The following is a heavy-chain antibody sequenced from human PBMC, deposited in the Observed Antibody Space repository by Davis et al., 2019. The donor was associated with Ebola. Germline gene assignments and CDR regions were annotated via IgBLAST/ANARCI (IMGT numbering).Heavy chain of an antibody. CDR3: ARGFGYCSSTSCPYYYYGMDV. J-gene: IGHJ6*02. CDR2: ISAYNGNT. Sequence: AASVKVSCKASGYTFTSYGISWVRQAPGQGLEWMGWISAYNGNTNYAQKLQGRVTITADKSTSTAYMELSSLRSEDTAVYYCARGFGYCSSTSCPYYYYGMDVWGQGTTVTVSS. V-gene: IGHV1-18*01. D-gene: IGHD2-2*01. CDR1: GYTFTSYG.